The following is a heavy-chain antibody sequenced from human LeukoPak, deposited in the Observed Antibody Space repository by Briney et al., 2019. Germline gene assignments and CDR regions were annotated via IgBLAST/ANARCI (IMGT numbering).Heavy chain of an antibody. V-gene: IGHV3-23*01. CDR1: GFTFSSYA. Sequence: GGSLRLSCAASGFTFSSYAMSWVRQAPGKGLEWVSAISGSGGSTYYADSVKGRFTISRDNSKTTLYLQMNSLRAEDTAVYYCAKEYGYCSSTSCYAGMKGAFDIWGQGTMVTVSS. D-gene: IGHD2-2*01. CDR2: ISGSGGST. CDR3: AKEYGYCSSTSCYAGMKGAFDI. J-gene: IGHJ3*02.